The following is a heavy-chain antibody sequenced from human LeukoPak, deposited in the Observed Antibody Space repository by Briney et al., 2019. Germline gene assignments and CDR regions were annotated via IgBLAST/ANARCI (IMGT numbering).Heavy chain of an antibody. CDR1: GGSISSYY. D-gene: IGHD6-19*01. J-gene: IGHJ4*02. Sequence: SETLSLTCTVSGGSISSYYWSWIRQPPGKGLEWIGNIYYSGSTNYNPSLKSRVTISVDTSKNQFSLKLSSVTAADTAVYYCASLAVAGLDYWGQGTLVTVSS. CDR3: ASLAVAGLDY. V-gene: IGHV4-59*08. CDR2: IYYSGST.